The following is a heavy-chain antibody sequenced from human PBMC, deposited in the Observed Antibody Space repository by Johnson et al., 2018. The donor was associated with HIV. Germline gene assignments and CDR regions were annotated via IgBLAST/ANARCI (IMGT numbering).Heavy chain of an antibody. Sequence: QVQLVESGGGVVQPGRSLRLSCAASGFTFSSYAMHWVRQAPGKGLEWVAVIAYDGSKKYYADSVKGRFTISRDNSKNTLYLQMNSLRAEDTAVYYCARTITKSAFDIWGQGTMVTVSS. V-gene: IGHV3-30*04. CDR3: ARTITKSAFDI. J-gene: IGHJ3*02. D-gene: IGHD3-10*01. CDR1: GFTFSSYA. CDR2: IAYDGSKK.